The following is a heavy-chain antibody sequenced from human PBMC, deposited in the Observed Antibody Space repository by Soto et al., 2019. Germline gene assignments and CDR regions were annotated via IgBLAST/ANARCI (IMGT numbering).Heavy chain of an antibody. CDR2: ISWNSGSI. CDR1: GFTFDDYA. CDR3: AKDIDGSGSYRYYYSTEV. Sequence: PGGSLRHSCAASGFTFDDYAMHWVRQAPGKGLEWVSGISWNSGSIGYADSVKGRFTISRENAKNSLYLQMNSLRAEDTAVFYCAKDIDGSGSYRYYYSTEVWGKVPTVNVSS. V-gene: IGHV3-9*01. J-gene: IGHJ6*03. D-gene: IGHD3-10*01.